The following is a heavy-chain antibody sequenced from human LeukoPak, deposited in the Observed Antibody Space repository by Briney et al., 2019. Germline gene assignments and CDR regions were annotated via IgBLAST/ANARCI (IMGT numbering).Heavy chain of an antibody. CDR2: INQDGSVK. Sequence: GESLRLSCAASGFTFSRYWMSWVRQAPGKGLEMVANINQDGSVKFYGHSVKGHFTISRDNAKNSLYLQMNSPRADDTALYYCARDREGSRDAFDIWGQGTMVTVSS. CDR1: GFTFSRYW. V-gene: IGHV3-7*01. CDR3: ARDREGSRDAFDI. D-gene: IGHD1-26*01. J-gene: IGHJ3*02.